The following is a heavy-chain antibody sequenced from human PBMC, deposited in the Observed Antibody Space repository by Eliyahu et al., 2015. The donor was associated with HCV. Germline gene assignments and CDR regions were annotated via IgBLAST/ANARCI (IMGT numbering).Heavy chain of an antibody. D-gene: IGHD5-18*01. CDR2: IYYSGST. Sequence: QVQLQESGPGLVKPSETLSLTCTVSGGSISSYYWSWIRQPPGKGLEWIGYIYYSGSTNYNPSLKSRVTISVDTSKNQFSLKLSSVTAADTAVYYCARVTWVRTTWIQNFDYWGQGTLVTVSS. V-gene: IGHV4-59*01. J-gene: IGHJ4*02. CDR3: ARVTWVRTTWIQNFDY. CDR1: GGSISSYY.